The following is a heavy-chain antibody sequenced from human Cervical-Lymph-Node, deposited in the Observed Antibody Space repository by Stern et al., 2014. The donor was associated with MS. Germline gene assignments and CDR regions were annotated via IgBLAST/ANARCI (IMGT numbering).Heavy chain of an antibody. CDR3: AREYVEASGVGYLYYGLDV. Sequence: QVQLVQSGAEVKKPGASVKVSCKASGYTFINYYMHWVRQAPGHGLEWRGIINTLGGSTDYTQKFQGRLTMTRDTSTTTVSMELSGLRPEDTAVYYCAREYVEASGVGYLYYGLDVWGQGTTVIVSS. D-gene: IGHD2-21*02. CDR1: GYTFINYY. V-gene: IGHV1-46*01. CDR2: INTLGGST. J-gene: IGHJ6*02.